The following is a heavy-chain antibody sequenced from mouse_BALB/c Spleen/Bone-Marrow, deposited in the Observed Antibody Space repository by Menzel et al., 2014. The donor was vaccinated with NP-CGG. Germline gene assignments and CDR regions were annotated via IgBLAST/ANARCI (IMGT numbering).Heavy chain of an antibody. Sequence: EVMLVESGAELVKPGASVKLSCTASGFNIKDTYMHWVKQRPEQGLEWIGMIDPANGNTKYDPKFQGKATITADTSSNTAYLQLSSLAAEDTADYSCARYYYAMDYWGQGTSVTVSS. CDR1: GFNIKDTY. CDR2: IDPANGNT. J-gene: IGHJ4*01. V-gene: IGHV14-3*02. CDR3: ARYYYAMDY.